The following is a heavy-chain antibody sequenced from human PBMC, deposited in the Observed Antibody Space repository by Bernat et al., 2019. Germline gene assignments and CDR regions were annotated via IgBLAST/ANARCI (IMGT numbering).Heavy chain of an antibody. CDR1: GFTFSSYW. Sequence: EVQLVESGGGLVQPGGSLRLSCAASGFTFSSYWMSWVRLAPGKGLEWVANIKQDGSEKYYVDSVKGRFTISRDNAKNSLYLQMNSLRAEDTAVYYCASGAIFGVVTGDYYYYYMDVWGKGTTVTVSS. D-gene: IGHD3-3*01. CDR2: IKQDGSEK. J-gene: IGHJ6*03. V-gene: IGHV3-7*03. CDR3: ASGAIFGVVTGDYYYYYMDV.